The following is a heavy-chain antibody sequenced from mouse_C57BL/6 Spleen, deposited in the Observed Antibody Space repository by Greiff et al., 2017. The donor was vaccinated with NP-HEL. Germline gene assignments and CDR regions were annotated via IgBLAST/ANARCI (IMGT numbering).Heavy chain of an antibody. D-gene: IGHD3-2*02. CDR3: ARHDSSGYYLAY. CDR1: GFTFSSYG. V-gene: IGHV5-6*02. J-gene: IGHJ3*01. Sequence: DVKLVESGGDLVKPGGSLKLSCAASGFTFSSYGMSWVRQTPDKRLEWVATISSGGSYTYYPDSVKGRFTISRDNAKNTLYLQMSSLKSEDTARYYCARHDSSGYYLAYWGQGTLVTVSA. CDR2: ISSGGSYT.